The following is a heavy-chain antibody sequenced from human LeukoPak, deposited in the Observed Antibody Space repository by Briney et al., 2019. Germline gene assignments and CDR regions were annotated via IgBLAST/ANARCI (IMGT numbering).Heavy chain of an antibody. CDR2: ICGSGGST. V-gene: IGHV3-23*01. Sequence: GGSLRLSCAASGFTFSSYAMSWVRQAPGKGLEWVSAICGSGGSTYYADSVKGRFTISRDNSKNTLYLQMNSLRAEDTAVYYCAKGPGRYCSSTSCQQYNWFDPWGQGTLVTVSS. CDR3: AKGPGRYCSSTSCQQYNWFDP. D-gene: IGHD2-2*01. CDR1: GFTFSSYA. J-gene: IGHJ5*02.